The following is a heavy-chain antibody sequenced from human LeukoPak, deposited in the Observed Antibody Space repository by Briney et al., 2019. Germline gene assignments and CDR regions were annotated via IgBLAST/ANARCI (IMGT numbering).Heavy chain of an antibody. D-gene: IGHD5-24*01. V-gene: IGHV3-66*01. CDR3: ARDRDGYNPFVY. Sequence: GGSLTLSCTASGFTVRSNYMSWVRQAPGPGPEWVSAIYSAGTTKYADSVKGRFTISRDSSESTLYLQMNSLRAEDTAVYYCARDRDGYNPFVYWGQGTLVTVSS. J-gene: IGHJ4*02. CDR1: GFTVRSNY. CDR2: IYSAGTT.